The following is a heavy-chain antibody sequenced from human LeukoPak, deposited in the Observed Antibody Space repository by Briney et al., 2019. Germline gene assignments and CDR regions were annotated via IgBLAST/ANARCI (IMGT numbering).Heavy chain of an antibody. J-gene: IGHJ6*02. D-gene: IGHD1-7*01. Sequence: SETLSLTCTVSGGSISSYYWSWIRQPPGKGLEWLGYIYYSGSTNYNPSLKSRVTISVDTSKNQFSLKLSSVTAADTAVYYCARDWTGTTGNYYGMDVWGQGTTVTVSS. CDR1: GGSISSYY. CDR2: IYYSGST. V-gene: IGHV4-59*01. CDR3: ARDWTGTTGNYYGMDV.